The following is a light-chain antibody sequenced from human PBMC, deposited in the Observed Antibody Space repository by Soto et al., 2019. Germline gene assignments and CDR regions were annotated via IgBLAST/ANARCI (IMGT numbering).Light chain of an antibody. CDR1: QSVSSN. CDR2: GAS. J-gene: IGKJ4*01. CDR3: QQYNDWPPELT. V-gene: IGKV3-15*01. Sequence: EIMMTQSPATLSVSPGERATLSCWASQSVSSNLAWYQQRPGQAPRLLIYGASTRAAGIPARFSGSGSGRDFSLTISGLQYEDSAVYYCQQYNDWPPELTFGGGTEVEIK.